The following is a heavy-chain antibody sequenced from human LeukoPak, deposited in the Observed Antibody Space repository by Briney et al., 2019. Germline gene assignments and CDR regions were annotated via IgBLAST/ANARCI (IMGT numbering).Heavy chain of an antibody. CDR2: ISAYNGNT. D-gene: IGHD1-26*01. J-gene: IGHJ3*02. CDR3: ARDGFVGATGGSDKQPYQDAFDI. V-gene: IGHV1-18*01. CDR1: GYTFTSYG. Sequence: GASVKVSCKASGYTFTSYGISWVRQAPGQGLEWMGWISAYNGNTNYAQKLQGRVTMTTDTSTSTAYMELRSLRSDGTAVYYCARDGFVGATGGSDKQPYQDAFDIWGQGTMVTVSS.